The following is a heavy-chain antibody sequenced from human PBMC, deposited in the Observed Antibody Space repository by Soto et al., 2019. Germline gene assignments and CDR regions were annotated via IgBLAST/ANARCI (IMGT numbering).Heavy chain of an antibody. Sequence: GASVKVSCKASGYTFTSYYMHWVRQAPGQGLEWMGIINPSGGSTSYAQKFQGRVTMTRDTSTSTVYMELSSLRSEDTAVYYCARVTGYSYGGEMVAISSYSTMDPCGKVTTSTVP. CDR3: ARVTGYSYGGEMVAISSYSTMDP. J-gene: IGHJ6*01. CDR1: GYTFTSYY. D-gene: IGHD5-18*01. CDR2: INPSGGST. V-gene: IGHV1-46*01.